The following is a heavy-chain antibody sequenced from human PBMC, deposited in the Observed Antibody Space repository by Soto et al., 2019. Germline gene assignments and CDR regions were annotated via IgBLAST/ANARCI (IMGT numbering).Heavy chain of an antibody. D-gene: IGHD2-15*01. Sequence: QVQLVQSGAEVKKPGASVKVSCQASGYTFTNYGISWVRQAPGQGLEWVGWISPYNGDTRYAQNVQGRVTLTNDTSTSAAYMELRSLRSDDTALYYCARRGSNKWDEDFDFWGQGTLVTVSS. CDR1: GYTFTNYG. V-gene: IGHV1-18*01. CDR2: ISPYNGDT. J-gene: IGHJ4*02. CDR3: ARRGSNKWDEDFDF.